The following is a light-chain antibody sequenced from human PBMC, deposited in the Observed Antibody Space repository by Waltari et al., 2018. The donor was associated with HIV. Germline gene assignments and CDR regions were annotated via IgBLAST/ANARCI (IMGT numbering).Light chain of an antibody. J-gene: IGLJ2*01. CDR1: SSHIGNNY. CDR3: GTWESSLSAVV. V-gene: IGLV1-51*01. CDR2: DNN. Sequence: QSVLTQPPSVSAAPGQKVTIACSGSSSHIGNNYVSWYQQPPGTAPKLLIYDNNMRPSGRPDRVAAYTSGSSVTLGITGLQTGDEAAYYCGTWESSLSAVVFGGGTKLTVL.